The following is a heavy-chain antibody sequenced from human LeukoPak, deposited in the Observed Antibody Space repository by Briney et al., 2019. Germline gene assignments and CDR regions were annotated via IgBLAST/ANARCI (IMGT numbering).Heavy chain of an antibody. CDR2: INPDSGAT. D-gene: IGHD1-14*01. Sequence: ASVKVSCKASAYTFTGYYMHLVRQAPAQGLEWMGWINPDSGATNYAQRFQGRVTMTRDTSISTAYMELSRLRSDDTALYYCARSEMADYWGQGTLVTVSS. V-gene: IGHV1-2*02. CDR3: ARSEMADY. CDR1: AYTFTGYY. J-gene: IGHJ4*02.